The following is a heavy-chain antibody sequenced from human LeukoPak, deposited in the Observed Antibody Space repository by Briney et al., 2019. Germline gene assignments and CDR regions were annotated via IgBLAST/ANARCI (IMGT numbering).Heavy chain of an antibody. CDR2: IIPIFGTA. V-gene: IGHV1-69*13. D-gene: IGHD4-23*01. CDR1: RGTFSSYA. CDR3: ARGTTVVNYYFDY. Sequence: SVTVSCTASRGTFSSYAISWVRQAPGQGLESIGGIIPIFGTANYAQKFQGRVTITADESTSTAYMELSSLRSEDTAVYYCARGTTVVNYYFDYWGQGTLVTVSS. J-gene: IGHJ4*02.